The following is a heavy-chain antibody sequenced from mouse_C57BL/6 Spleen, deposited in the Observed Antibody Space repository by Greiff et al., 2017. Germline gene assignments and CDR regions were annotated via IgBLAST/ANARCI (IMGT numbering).Heavy chain of an antibody. J-gene: IGHJ4*01. V-gene: IGHV1-81*01. Sequence: QVQLKESGAELARPGASVKLSCKASGYTFTSYGISWVKQRTGQGLEWIGEIYPRSGNTYYNEKFKGKATLTADKSSSTAYMELRSLTSEDSAVDVCARTNYSNYRAMDYWGQGTSVTVSS. CDR1: GYTFTSYG. CDR3: ARTNYSNYRAMDY. CDR2: IYPRSGNT. D-gene: IGHD2-5*01.